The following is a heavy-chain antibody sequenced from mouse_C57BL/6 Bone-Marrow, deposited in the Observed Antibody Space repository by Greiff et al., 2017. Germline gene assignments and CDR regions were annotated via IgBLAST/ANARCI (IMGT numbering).Heavy chain of an antibody. Sequence: QVQLQQSGAELVKPGASVKISCKASGYAFSSYWMNWVKQRPGKGLEWIGQIYPGDGDTNYNGKFKGKATLTADKSSSTAYMQLSSLTSEDSAVYFCESGYSGSSYGWYFDVWGTGTTVTVSS. CDR1: GYAFSSYW. D-gene: IGHD1-1*01. CDR2: IYPGDGDT. J-gene: IGHJ1*03. V-gene: IGHV1-80*01. CDR3: ESGYSGSSYGWYFDV.